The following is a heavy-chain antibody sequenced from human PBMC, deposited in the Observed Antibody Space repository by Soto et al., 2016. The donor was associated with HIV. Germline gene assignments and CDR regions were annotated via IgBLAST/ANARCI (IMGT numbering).Heavy chain of an antibody. CDR1: GFTFSSYA. D-gene: IGHD3-16*01. V-gene: IGHV3-23*01. J-gene: IGHJ4*02. CDR2: ISGSGDNT. CDR3: AFPLGGWPFDY. Sequence: EVHLLQSGGGLVQPGGPVRLSCAASGFTFSSYAMSWVRQAPGKGLEWVSGISGSGDNTYYADSVKGRFTISRDNSKNTLSLQMSSLRAEDTALYYCAFPLGGWPFDYWGQGTLVTVSS.